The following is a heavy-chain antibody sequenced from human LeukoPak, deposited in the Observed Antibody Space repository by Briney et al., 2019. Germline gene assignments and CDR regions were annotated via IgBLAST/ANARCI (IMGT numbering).Heavy chain of an antibody. CDR3: AKDHSGDGYNGDFDY. J-gene: IGHJ4*02. V-gene: IGHV3-30*18. CDR1: GFTFSSYG. CDR2: ISYDGSNK. D-gene: IGHD5-24*01. Sequence: PGRSLRLSCAASGFTFSSYGMHWVRQARGKGLEWVAVISYDGSNKYYADSVKGRFTISRDNSKNTLYLQMNSLRAEDTAVYYCAKDHSGDGYNGDFDYWGQGTLVTVSS.